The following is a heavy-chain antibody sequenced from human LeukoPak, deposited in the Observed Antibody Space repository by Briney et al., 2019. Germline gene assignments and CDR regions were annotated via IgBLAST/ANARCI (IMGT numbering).Heavy chain of an antibody. Sequence: PGGSLRLSCAAPGFTFSSYEMNWVRQAPGKGLEWVSYISSSGSTIYYADSVKGRFTISRDNAKNSLYLQMNSLRAEDTAVYYCARDRHIAAAIDEAFDIWGQGTMVTVSS. V-gene: IGHV3-48*03. D-gene: IGHD6-13*01. CDR2: ISSSGSTI. CDR1: GFTFSSYE. CDR3: ARDRHIAAAIDEAFDI. J-gene: IGHJ3*02.